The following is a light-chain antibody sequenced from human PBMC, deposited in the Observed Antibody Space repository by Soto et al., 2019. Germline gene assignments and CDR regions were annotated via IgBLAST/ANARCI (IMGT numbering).Light chain of an antibody. CDR3: NSYTSSSTYV. Sequence: QSALTQPASVSGSPGQSITISCTGTSSDVGGYNYVSWYQQHPGKAPKLMIYDVTNRPSGVSYRFSGSKSSNTASLTISGLHADDDADYYCNSYTSSSTYVFGTGTKVTVL. CDR1: SSDVGGYNY. V-gene: IGLV2-14*03. J-gene: IGLJ1*01. CDR2: DVT.